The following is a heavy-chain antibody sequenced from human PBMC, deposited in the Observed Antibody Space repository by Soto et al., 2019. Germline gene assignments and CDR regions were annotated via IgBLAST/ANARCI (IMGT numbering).Heavy chain of an antibody. CDR1: GFTFSNAW. V-gene: IGHV3-15*07. Sequence: PGGSLRLSCAASGFTFSNAWMNWVRQAPGKGLEWVGRIKSKTDGGTTDYAAPVKGRFTISRDDSKNTLYLQMNSLKTEDTAVYYCTTAAAGFYYDILTGGMDVWGQGTTVTVSS. CDR3: TTAAAGFYYDILTGGMDV. J-gene: IGHJ6*02. CDR2: IKSKTDGGTT. D-gene: IGHD3-9*01.